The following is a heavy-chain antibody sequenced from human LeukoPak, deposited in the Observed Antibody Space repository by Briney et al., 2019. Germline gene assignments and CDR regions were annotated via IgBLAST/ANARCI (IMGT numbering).Heavy chain of an antibody. D-gene: IGHD5-24*01. V-gene: IGHV3-7*01. Sequence: GGSLRLSCAASGFPFSDYWMDWVRQAPGKGMERVANINQDGSDRYYADSVRGRFTISRDNAKNSLYLEMNGLRAEDTAVYYCARAITRRRDGSDAFDIWGQGTMVTVSS. CDR1: GFPFSDYW. CDR2: INQDGSDR. J-gene: IGHJ3*02. CDR3: ARAITRRRDGSDAFDI.